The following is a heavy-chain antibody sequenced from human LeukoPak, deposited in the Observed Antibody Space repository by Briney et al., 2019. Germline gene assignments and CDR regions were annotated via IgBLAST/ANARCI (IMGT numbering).Heavy chain of an antibody. CDR3: TRVGYIDEGIDY. D-gene: IGHD5-24*01. J-gene: IGHJ4*02. Sequence: PGGSLRLSCVASGFPFSSYWMTWVRQAPGKGLEWVANIKQDGSKKSYVDSVKGRSTISRDNAKNSLYPQMNSLRAEDTAIYYCTRVGYIDEGIDYWGQGTLVTVSS. CDR1: GFPFSSYW. CDR2: IKQDGSKK. V-gene: IGHV3-7*04.